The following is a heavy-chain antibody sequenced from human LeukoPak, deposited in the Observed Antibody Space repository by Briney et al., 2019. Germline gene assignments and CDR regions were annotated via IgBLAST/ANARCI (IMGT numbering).Heavy chain of an antibody. CDR2: FDPEDGET. J-gene: IGHJ4*02. CDR3: ATVPPPPHDYIWGSYRKVPPAD. D-gene: IGHD3-16*02. CDR1: GYTLTELS. Sequence: GASVKVSCKVSGYTLTELSMHWVRQAPGKGLEWMGGFDPEDGETIYAQKFQGRVTMTEDTSTDTAYMELSSLRSEDTAVYYCATVPPPPHDYIWGSYRKVPPADWGQGTLDTVSS. V-gene: IGHV1-24*01.